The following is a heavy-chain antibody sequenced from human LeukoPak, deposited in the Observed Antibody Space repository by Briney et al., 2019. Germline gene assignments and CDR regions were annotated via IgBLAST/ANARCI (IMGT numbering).Heavy chain of an antibody. J-gene: IGHJ6*03. Sequence: GASVKVSCKASGGTFSSYAISWVRQAPGQGLEWMGGIIPIFGTANYAQKFQGRVTITTDESTSTAYMELSSLRSEDTAVYYCARYDLTTKAHYYMDVWGKGTAVTVSS. V-gene: IGHV1-69*05. D-gene: IGHD4-11*01. CDR1: GGTFSSYA. CDR3: ARYDLTTKAHYYMDV. CDR2: IIPIFGTA.